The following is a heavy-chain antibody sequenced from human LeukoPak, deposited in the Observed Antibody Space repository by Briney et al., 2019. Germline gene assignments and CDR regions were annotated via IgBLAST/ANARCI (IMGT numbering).Heavy chain of an antibody. CDR1: GGSISTSNYY. CDR2: IFYSGST. D-gene: IGHD1-26*01. J-gene: IGHJ4*02. Sequence: SETLSLTCTVSGGSISTSNYYWGWIRQPPGKGLEWIGNIFYSGSTYYNPSLKSRVTISVDTSKNQFSLKLSSVTAADTAVYYCARDLGGSYYDYWGQGTLVTVSS. V-gene: IGHV4-39*07. CDR3: ARDLGGSYYDY.